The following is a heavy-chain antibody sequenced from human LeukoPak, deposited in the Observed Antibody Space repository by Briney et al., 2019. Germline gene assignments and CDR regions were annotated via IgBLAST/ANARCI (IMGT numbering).Heavy chain of an antibody. D-gene: IGHD2-15*01. J-gene: IGHJ5*02. V-gene: IGHV4-61*01. Sequence: SETLSLTCTVSGGSVSSGSYYWSWIRQPPGKALERIGNIYYSGSTNYNPSLKSRVTISVDTSKNQVSLKLSSVTAADTAVYYCARVGGYCSGGTCYPEYNWFDPWGQGTLVIVSS. CDR3: ARVGGYCSGGTCYPEYNWFDP. CDR2: IYYSGST. CDR1: GGSVSSGSYY.